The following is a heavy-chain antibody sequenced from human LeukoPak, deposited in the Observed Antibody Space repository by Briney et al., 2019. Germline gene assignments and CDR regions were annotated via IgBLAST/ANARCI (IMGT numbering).Heavy chain of an antibody. CDR2: ISAYNGNT. CDR1: GGTFSSYA. V-gene: IGHV1-18*01. CDR3: ARTKSRLGELSLDPDAFDI. D-gene: IGHD3-16*02. Sequence: GASVKVSCKASGGTFSSYAISWVRQAPGQGLEWMGWISAYNGNTNSAQKFQGRVTMTTDTSTSSAYMELRSLRSDDTAVYYCARTKSRLGELSLDPDAFDIWGQGTMVTVSS. J-gene: IGHJ3*02.